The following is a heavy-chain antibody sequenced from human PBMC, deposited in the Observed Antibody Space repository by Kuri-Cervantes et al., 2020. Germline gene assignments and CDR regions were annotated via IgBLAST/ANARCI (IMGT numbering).Heavy chain of an antibody. CDR2: ISSSSSYI. CDR1: GFTFSSYA. J-gene: IGHJ6*02. CDR3: ARGVADFISQYYYGSGSWYGMDV. D-gene: IGHD3-10*01. Sequence: GGSLRLSCAASGFTFSSYAMSWVRQAPGKGLEWVSSISSSSSYIYYADSVKGRFTISRDNAKNSLYLQMNSLRAEDTAVYYCARGVADFISQYYYGSGSWYGMDVWGQGTTVTVSS. V-gene: IGHV3-21*01.